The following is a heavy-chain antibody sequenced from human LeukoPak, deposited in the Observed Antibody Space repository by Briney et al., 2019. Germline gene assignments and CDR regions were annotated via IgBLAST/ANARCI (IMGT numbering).Heavy chain of an antibody. V-gene: IGHV1-18*01. Sequence: ASVKVSCKASGYTFNKHGISWVRQAPGQGLEWMGWISCYNGDAHYAQKFQGRVTMTTDTSTTTAYMELRSLRSDDTALYYCARDPTNTSGRYAFFDYWGQVTLVTVSS. CDR3: ARDPTNTSGRYAFFDY. D-gene: IGHD6-19*01. J-gene: IGHJ4*02. CDR2: ISCYNGDA. CDR1: GYTFNKHG.